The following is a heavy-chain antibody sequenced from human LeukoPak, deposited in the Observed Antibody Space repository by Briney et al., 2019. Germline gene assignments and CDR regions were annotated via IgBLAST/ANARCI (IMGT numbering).Heavy chain of an antibody. D-gene: IGHD3-22*01. CDR3: VRRGQRHYYDSSGYYSLDY. V-gene: IGHV3-7*01. CDR2: INQDGSEK. CDR1: GFTFSSYW. J-gene: IGHJ4*02. Sequence: PGGSLRLSCAASGFTFSSYWMTWVRQAPGKGLEWVANINQDGSEKYYVDSVKGRFTISRDNPRNSLYLQMSGLRAEDTAVYYCVRRGQRHYYDSSGYYSLDYWGQGTLVTVSS.